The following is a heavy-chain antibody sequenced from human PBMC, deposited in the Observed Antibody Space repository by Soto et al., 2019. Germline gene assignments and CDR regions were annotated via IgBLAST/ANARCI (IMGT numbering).Heavy chain of an antibody. Sequence: QVQLQQWGAGLLKPSETLSLTCAVFGGYFSDNYWTWIRQPPGKGLEWIGASNDSGRTNYNPSLKSRCTISVYTSKNQFSLRLTSVTAADTAIYYCARRHSRNWFAFDVWGQGTTVIVSS. CDR2: SNDSGRT. CDR1: GGYFSDNY. J-gene: IGHJ3*01. D-gene: IGHD1-1*01. CDR3: ARRHSRNWFAFDV. V-gene: IGHV4-34*01.